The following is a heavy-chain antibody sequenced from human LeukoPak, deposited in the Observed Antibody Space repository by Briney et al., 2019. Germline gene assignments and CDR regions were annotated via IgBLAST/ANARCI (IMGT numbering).Heavy chain of an antibody. CDR3: ASQMAATSH. CDR2: LSGSGNAT. J-gene: IGHJ4*02. D-gene: IGHD5-24*01. Sequence: GGSLRLSCAASGFAFTNFAMSWVRQAPGKGLEWVSALSGSGNATYYADFVRGRFTISRDNSKNILYLQKNSLLAEDTAVYFCASQMAATSHWGQGILVTVSS. V-gene: IGHV3-23*01. CDR1: GFAFTNFA.